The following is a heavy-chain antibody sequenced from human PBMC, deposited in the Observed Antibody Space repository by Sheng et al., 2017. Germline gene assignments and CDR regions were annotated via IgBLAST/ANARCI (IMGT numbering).Heavy chain of an antibody. J-gene: IGHJ3*02. CDR1: GYTFTSYY. CDR2: INPSGGST. CDR3: ARGSSDPGAYCSSTSCYRDAFDI. D-gene: IGHD2-2*02. V-gene: IGHV1-46*01. Sequence: VQSGAEVKKPGASVKVSCKASGYTFTSYYMHWVRQAPGQGLEWMGIINPSGGSTSYAQKFQGRVTMTRDTSTSTVYMELSSLRSEDTAVYYCARGSSDPGAYCSSTSCYRDAFDIWGQGTMVTVSS.